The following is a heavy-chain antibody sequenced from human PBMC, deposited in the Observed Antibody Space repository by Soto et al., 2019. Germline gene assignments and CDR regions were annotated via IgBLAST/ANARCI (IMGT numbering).Heavy chain of an antibody. D-gene: IGHD2-8*01. Sequence: QVQLVESGGGVVQPGRSLRLSCAASGFTFSSYGMHWVRQAPGKGLEWVAVISYDGSNKYYADSVKGRFTISRDNSKNTLYLQMNSLRAEDTAVYYCAKAAGWSAGGMDVWGQGTTVTVSS. CDR1: GFTFSSYG. CDR2: ISYDGSNK. J-gene: IGHJ6*02. CDR3: AKAAGWSAGGMDV. V-gene: IGHV3-30*18.